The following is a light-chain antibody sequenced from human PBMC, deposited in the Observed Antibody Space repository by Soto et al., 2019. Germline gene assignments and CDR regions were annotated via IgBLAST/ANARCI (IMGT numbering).Light chain of an antibody. CDR1: QSVSSTY. J-gene: IGKJ2*01. V-gene: IGKV3-20*01. CDR2: GAS. CDR3: QQNGSSSYT. Sequence: EIVLTQSPGTLSLSPGERATLSCRASQSVSSTYLAWYQQNPGQAPRLLIYGASSRATGIPDRFSGSGSGTDLPLPISRLEPEDFAVYFCQQNGSSSYTFGQGTKLEIK.